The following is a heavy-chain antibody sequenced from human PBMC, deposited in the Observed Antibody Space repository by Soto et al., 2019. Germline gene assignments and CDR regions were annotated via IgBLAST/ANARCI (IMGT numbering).Heavy chain of an antibody. V-gene: IGHV4-38-2*02. CDR1: NYSISSGYY. CDR3: ARTYSSSSHFYNYGLDV. Sequence: SETLSLTCTVSNYSISSGYYLGWIRQPPGKGLEWIGTMYYNESPYYNPSLNSRVAMSVDTSKSQFSLKLSSVTAADTAVYYYARTYSSSSHFYNYGLDVWGQGTTVTVSS. J-gene: IGHJ6*02. CDR2: MYYNESP. D-gene: IGHD6-6*01.